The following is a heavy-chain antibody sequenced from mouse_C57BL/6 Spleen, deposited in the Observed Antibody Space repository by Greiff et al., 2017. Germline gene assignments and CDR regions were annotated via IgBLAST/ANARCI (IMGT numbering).Heavy chain of an antibody. CDR3: ARHGYGNYPYAMDY. Sequence: EVKLVESGGGLVKPGGSLKLSCAASGFTFSSYTMSWVRQTPEKRLEWVATISGGGGNTYYPDSVKGRFTISRDNAKNNLYLQMSSLRSEDTALYYCARHGYGNYPYAMDYWGQGTSVTVSS. J-gene: IGHJ4*01. D-gene: IGHD2-1*01. V-gene: IGHV5-9*01. CDR1: GFTFSSYT. CDR2: ISGGGGNT.